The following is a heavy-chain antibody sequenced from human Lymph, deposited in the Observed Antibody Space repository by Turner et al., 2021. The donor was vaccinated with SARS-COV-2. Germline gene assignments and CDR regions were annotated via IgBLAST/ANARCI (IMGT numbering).Heavy chain of an antibody. V-gene: IGHV3-53*04. CDR1: GITVSWNY. J-gene: IGHJ6*02. D-gene: IGHD5-18*01. CDR2: IYRCGTS. Sequence: MQLMEVGGGLVQPGGSLALSCAASGITVSWNYMIWVRQAPGKGLEWVSVIYRCGTSYYAHSVKGRFTISRHNSKNTLYLQMNSLTAEDTALYYCARDLDTAGALDVWGQGTMVTVSS. CDR3: ARDLDTAGALDV.